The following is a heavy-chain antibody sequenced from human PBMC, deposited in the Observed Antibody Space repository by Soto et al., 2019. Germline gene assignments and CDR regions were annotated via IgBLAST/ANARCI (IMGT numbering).Heavy chain of an antibody. CDR2: IYYSGST. D-gene: IGHD3-22*01. J-gene: IGHJ3*02. V-gene: IGHV4-39*01. CDR1: GGSISSSSYY. Sequence: QLQMQESGPGLVKPSETLSLTCTVSGGSISSSSYYWGWIRQPPGKGLEWIGSIYYSGSTYYNPSLRSRVTISLDTSKIQFSLKLSSVTAADTAFYYCARSAHYYDSSGYYSDAFDIWGQGTMVTVSS. CDR3: ARSAHYYDSSGYYSDAFDI.